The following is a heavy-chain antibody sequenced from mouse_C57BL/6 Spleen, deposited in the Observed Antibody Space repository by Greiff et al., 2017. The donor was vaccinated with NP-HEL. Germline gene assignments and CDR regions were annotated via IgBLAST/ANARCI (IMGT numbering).Heavy chain of an antibody. J-gene: IGHJ4*01. Sequence: VQLQQSGPELVKPGASVKISCKASGYAFSSSWMNWVKQRPGKGLEWIGRIYPGDGDTNYNGKFKGKATLTADKSSSTAYMQLSSLTSEDSAVYICAREESLLYAMDYWGQGTSVTVSS. CDR2: IYPGDGDT. V-gene: IGHV1-82*01. CDR1: GYAFSSSW. CDR3: AREESLLYAMDY. D-gene: IGHD2-10*01.